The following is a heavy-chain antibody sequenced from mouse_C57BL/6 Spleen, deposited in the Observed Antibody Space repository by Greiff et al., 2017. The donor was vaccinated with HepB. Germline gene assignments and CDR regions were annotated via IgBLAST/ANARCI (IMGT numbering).Heavy chain of an antibody. V-gene: IGHV5-4*01. CDR1: GFTFSSYA. CDR3: ASFTTYFDY. Sequence: EVHLVESGGGLVKPGGSLKLSCAASGFTFSSYAMSWVRQTPEKRLEWVATISDGGSYTYYPDNVKGRFTISRDNAKNNLYLQMSHLKSEDTAMYYCASFTTYFDYWGQGTTLTVSS. CDR2: ISDGGSYT. D-gene: IGHD1-1*01. J-gene: IGHJ2*01.